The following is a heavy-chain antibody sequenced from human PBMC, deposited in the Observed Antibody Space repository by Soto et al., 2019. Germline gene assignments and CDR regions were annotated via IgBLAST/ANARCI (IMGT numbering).Heavy chain of an antibody. D-gene: IGHD3-22*01. V-gene: IGHV3-23*01. CDR1: GFRFSDYA. CDR3: AKGPDGSGYYHNWFDS. J-gene: IGHJ5*01. CDR2: ISRTGDSA. Sequence: GGSLRLSCAASGFRFSDYAMSWVRQAPWKGLEWVSSISRTGDSAYYADSVKGRFAISRDRSKNRLSLQMNSLRVEDTAVYYCAKGPDGSGYYHNWFDSWGQRTLVTVSS.